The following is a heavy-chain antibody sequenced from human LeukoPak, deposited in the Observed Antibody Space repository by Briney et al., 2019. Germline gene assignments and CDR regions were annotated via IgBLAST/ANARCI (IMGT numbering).Heavy chain of an antibody. Sequence: GGSLRLSCAASGFTFSSYSMNWVRQAPGKGLEWVSSISSSSSYIYYADSVKGRFTISRDNSKNTLYLQMNSLRAEDTAVYYCARASSLVVGVPDAFDIWGQGTMVTVSS. CDR3: ARASSLVVGVPDAFDI. CDR2: ISSSSSYI. V-gene: IGHV3-21*04. CDR1: GFTFSSYS. D-gene: IGHD2-21*01. J-gene: IGHJ3*02.